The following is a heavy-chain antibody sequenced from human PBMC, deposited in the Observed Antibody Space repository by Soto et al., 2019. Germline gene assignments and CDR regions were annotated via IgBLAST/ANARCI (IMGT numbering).Heavy chain of an antibody. Sequence: SETLSLTCAVSGGSLISGGYSWSWLRQPPGKGLEWIGYIYHSGSTYYNPSLKSRVTMSVDTPKNQISLKLSSVTAADTAVYYCARASGDSFLDLWGQGTLVTVSS. D-gene: IGHD4-17*01. CDR2: IYHSGST. J-gene: IGHJ4*02. CDR1: GGSLISGGYS. CDR3: ARASGDSFLDL. V-gene: IGHV4-30-2*02.